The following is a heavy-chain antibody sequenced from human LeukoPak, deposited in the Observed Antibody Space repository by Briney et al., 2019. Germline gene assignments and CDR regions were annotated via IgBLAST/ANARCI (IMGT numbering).Heavy chain of an antibody. D-gene: IGHD1-7*01. Sequence: SETLSLTCAVSGYSISSGYYWGWIRQPPGKRLEWIGSIYHSGSTYYNPSLKSRVTLSVDTSKNQFSLKLSSVTAADTAVYYCARHRSLDRGTTVLDYWGQGTLVTVSS. J-gene: IGHJ4*02. CDR3: ARHRSLDRGTTVLDY. CDR2: IYHSGST. V-gene: IGHV4-38-2*01. CDR1: GYSISSGYY.